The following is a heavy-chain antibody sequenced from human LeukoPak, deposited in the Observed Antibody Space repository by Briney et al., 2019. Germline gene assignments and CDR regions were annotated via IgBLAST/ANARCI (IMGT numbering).Heavy chain of an antibody. J-gene: IGHJ3*02. CDR3: ARPFYSGGLFAFDI. Sequence: GESLKISCQGSGYTFSTYWIGWVRQMPGKGLEWMGIIYPGDSDTLYSPSFQGQATILVDKSISTAYLQWSSLKASDTAMYYCARPFYSGGLFAFDIWGQGTMVTVSS. D-gene: IGHD4-23*01. CDR2: IYPGDSDT. V-gene: IGHV5-51*01. CDR1: GYTFSTYW.